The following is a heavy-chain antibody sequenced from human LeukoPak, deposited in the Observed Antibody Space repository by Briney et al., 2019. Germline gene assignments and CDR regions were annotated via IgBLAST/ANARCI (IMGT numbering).Heavy chain of an antibody. CDR2: MNPNDGDT. V-gene: IGHV1-2*02. CDR1: GYTFTDYY. CDR3: ATANFLYCSSTTCLFDY. Sequence: GASVKVSCKASGYTFTDYYMHWVRQAPGQGFEWMGWMNPNDGDTNYAQKFQGRVTMTRDTSISTAHMEVSRLRSDDTAVYYCATANFLYCSSTTCLFDYWGQGTLVTVSS. D-gene: IGHD2-2*01. J-gene: IGHJ4*02.